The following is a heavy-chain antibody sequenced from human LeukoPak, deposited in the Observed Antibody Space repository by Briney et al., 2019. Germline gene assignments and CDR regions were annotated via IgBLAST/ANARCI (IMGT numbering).Heavy chain of an antibody. J-gene: IGHJ5*02. V-gene: IGHV3-11*05. CDR1: GFTFNDYY. CDR2: INIGSTNT. Sequence: GGSLRLSCAASGFTFNDYYMSWIRQAPGKGLEWLSYINIGSTNTHYSDSVKGRFTISRDNAKKSLYLEMNNLRAEDTAVYYCATDGAGFDTWGQGVLVTVSS. CDR3: ATDGAGFDT.